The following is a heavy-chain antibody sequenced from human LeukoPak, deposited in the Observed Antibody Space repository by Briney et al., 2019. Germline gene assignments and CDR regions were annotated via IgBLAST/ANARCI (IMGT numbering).Heavy chain of an antibody. CDR2: IYSGGST. Sequence: SGGSLRLSCAASGFTVSSNYMSWVRQAPGKGLEWVSVIYSGGSTYYADSVKGRFTISRDNSKNTLYLQMNSLRAEDTAVYYCARDPRTMLYSSGWVFDYWGQGTLVTVSS. CDR1: GFTVSSNY. J-gene: IGHJ4*02. D-gene: IGHD6-19*01. CDR3: ARDPRTMLYSSGWVFDY. V-gene: IGHV3-66*01.